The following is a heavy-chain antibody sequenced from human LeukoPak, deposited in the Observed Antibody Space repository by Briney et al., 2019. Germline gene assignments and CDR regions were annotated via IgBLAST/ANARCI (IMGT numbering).Heavy chain of an antibody. CDR3: AKGVEDVGFYYYYYLDV. CDR1: GFTFSSYTFSSFA. V-gene: IGHV3-23*01. CDR2: VTGSGVST. D-gene: IGHD2-15*01. Sequence: GGSLRLSCAASGFTFSSYTFSSFAQTSVRRPQGKGRVCVTGVTGSGVSTYYADSVKGRFTISRDNTKSTLYLQMNGQRAEDTAVYYCAKGVEDVGFYYYYYLDVWGKGTTVTVSS. J-gene: IGHJ6*03.